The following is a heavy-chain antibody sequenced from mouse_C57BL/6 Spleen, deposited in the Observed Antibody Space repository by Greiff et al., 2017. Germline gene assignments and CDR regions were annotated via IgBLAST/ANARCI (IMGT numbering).Heavy chain of an antibody. D-gene: IGHD1-1*01. CDR2: ICPRSGNT. CDR1: GYTFTSYG. Sequence: VQLQQSGAELARPGASVKLSCKASGYTFTSYGISWVKQRTGQGLEWIGEICPRSGNTYYNEKFKGKATLTADKSSSTAYMELRSLTSEDSAVYFCARRGVTTVVAPYWYFDVWGTGTTVTVSS. V-gene: IGHV1-81*01. CDR3: ARRGVTTVVAPYWYFDV. J-gene: IGHJ1*03.